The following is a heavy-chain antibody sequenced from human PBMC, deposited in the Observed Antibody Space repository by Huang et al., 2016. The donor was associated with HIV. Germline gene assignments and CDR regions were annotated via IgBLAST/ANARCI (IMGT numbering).Heavy chain of an antibody. J-gene: IGHJ6*03. CDR1: GASFTTYF. CDR3: ARLPTPSYYDTWSLSPVEEDFFYFNMDL. CDR2: IKPGGLS. Sequence: QVRLEQWGEGVVKPSDTLSLTCAVYGASFTTYFWRWIRQSPVKGLHCIGEIKPGGLSNYDPVFQSRVIMSVDTPKNQFSLSLRDMTAADAAIYYCARLPTPSYYDTWSLSPVEEDFFYFNMDLWGRGTPVIVSS. V-gene: IGHV4-34*02. D-gene: IGHD3-3*01.